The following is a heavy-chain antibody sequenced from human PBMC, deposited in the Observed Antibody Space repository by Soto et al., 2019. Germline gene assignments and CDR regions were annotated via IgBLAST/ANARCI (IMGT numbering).Heavy chain of an antibody. CDR1: GSTFPNYP. D-gene: IGHD4-4*01. J-gene: IGHJ5*02. V-gene: IGHV3-30-3*01. Sequence: GGSLRLSCTASGSTFPNYPMHWVRQAPDKGLEWVAVVSHDGVTKNSPDSVKGRFTISRDNSRNTLYLQMNSLRIEDTAMYYCVRGGYSSSWERLDPWGQGTLVTVSS. CDR3: VRGGYSSSWERLDP. CDR2: VSHDGVTK.